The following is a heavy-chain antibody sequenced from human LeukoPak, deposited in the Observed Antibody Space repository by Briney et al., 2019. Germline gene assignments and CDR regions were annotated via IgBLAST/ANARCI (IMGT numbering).Heavy chain of an antibody. Sequence: GGSLRLSCAASGFTFSSYSMNWVRQAPGEGLEWVSSISSSSSYIYYADSVKGRFTISRDNAKNSLYLQMNSLRAEDTAVYYCAFEYSSSSWGAFDIWGQGTMVTVSS. D-gene: IGHD6-6*01. V-gene: IGHV3-21*01. CDR2: ISSSSSYI. CDR3: AFEYSSSSWGAFDI. J-gene: IGHJ3*02. CDR1: GFTFSSYS.